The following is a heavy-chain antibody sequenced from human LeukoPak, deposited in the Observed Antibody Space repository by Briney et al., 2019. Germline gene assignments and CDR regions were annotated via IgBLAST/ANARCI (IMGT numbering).Heavy chain of an antibody. V-gene: IGHV3-30-3*01. CDR3: ARGVPYHFDY. Sequence: GGSLRLSCAASGFTFSSYAMHWVRQAPGKGLEWVAVISYDGSNKYYADSVKGRFTISRDNSKNTLYLQMNSLRAEDTAVYYCARGVPYHFDYWGQGTLVTVSS. J-gene: IGHJ4*02. CDR1: GFTFSSYA. CDR2: ISYDGSNK. D-gene: IGHD1-1*01.